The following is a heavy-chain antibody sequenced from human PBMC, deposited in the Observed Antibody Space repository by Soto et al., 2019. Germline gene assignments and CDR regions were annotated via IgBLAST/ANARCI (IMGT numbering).Heavy chain of an antibody. CDR3: ARDLGTAMAPDAFDI. Sequence: ASVKVXCKASGYTFTSYYMHWVRQAPGQGLEWMGIINPSGGSTSYAQKFQGRVTMTRDTSTSTVYMELSSLRSEDTAVYYCARDLGTAMAPDAFDIWGQGTMVTVSS. J-gene: IGHJ3*02. V-gene: IGHV1-46*01. D-gene: IGHD5-18*01. CDR1: GYTFTSYY. CDR2: INPSGGST.